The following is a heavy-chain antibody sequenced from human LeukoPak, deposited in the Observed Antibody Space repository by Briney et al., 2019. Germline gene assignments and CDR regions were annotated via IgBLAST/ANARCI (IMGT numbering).Heavy chain of an antibody. CDR3: TRRSTETNAFDI. D-gene: IGHD4-11*01. V-gene: IGHV4-39*01. CDR2: VHYSGST. Sequence: SETLSLTCTVSGGSISSYYWGWIRQPPGKGLEWVGSVHYSGSTYYNPSLKSRVTISVDTSKNQFSLKLSSVTAADTAVYYCTRRSTETNAFDIWGQGTMVTVS. CDR1: GGSISSYY. J-gene: IGHJ3*02.